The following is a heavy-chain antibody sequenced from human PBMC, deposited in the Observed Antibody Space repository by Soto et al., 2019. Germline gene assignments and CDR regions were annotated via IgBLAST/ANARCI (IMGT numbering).Heavy chain of an antibody. CDR3: ARGSSCSSTSWPTDYYSYYGMDA. CDR1: GGSISSYY. V-gene: IGHV4-59*08. D-gene: IGHD2-2*01. CDR2: IHYSGST. Sequence: TSETLSLTCTVSGGSISSYYWRWFRQPPGKKMEWIGNIHYSGSTDYNPSLKSRVTISVDTSKNQFSLKLSSVTAADTAVYYCARGSSCSSTSWPTDYYSYYGMDAWGQGTTVTVSS. J-gene: IGHJ6*01.